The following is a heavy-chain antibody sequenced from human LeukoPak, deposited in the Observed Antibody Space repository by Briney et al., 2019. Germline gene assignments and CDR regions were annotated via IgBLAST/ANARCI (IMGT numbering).Heavy chain of an antibody. J-gene: IGHJ3*02. D-gene: IGHD4-17*01. CDR3: AREVSYGDYVAMDAFDI. Sequence: SVKVSCKASGGTFSSYAISWVRQAPGQGLEWMGGIIPIFGTANYAQKFQGRVTITADESTSTAYMELSSLRSEDTAVYYCAREVSYGDYVAMDAFDIWGQGTMVSVSS. V-gene: IGHV1-69*13. CDR1: GGTFSSYA. CDR2: IIPIFGTA.